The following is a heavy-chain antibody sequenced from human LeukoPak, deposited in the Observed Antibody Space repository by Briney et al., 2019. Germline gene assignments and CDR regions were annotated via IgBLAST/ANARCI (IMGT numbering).Heavy chain of an antibody. CDR1: GFTFSSYA. J-gene: IGHJ4*02. V-gene: IGHV3-30-3*01. CDR2: ISYDGSNK. D-gene: IGHD2-15*01. CDR3: ARESTRYCSGGSCYSSSSLDY. Sequence: GGSLRLSCAASGFTFSSYAMHWVRQAPGKGLEWVAVISYDGSNKYYADSVKGRFTISRDNSKNTLYLQMNSLRVEDTAVYYCARESTRYCSGGSCYSSSSLDYWGQGTLVTVSS.